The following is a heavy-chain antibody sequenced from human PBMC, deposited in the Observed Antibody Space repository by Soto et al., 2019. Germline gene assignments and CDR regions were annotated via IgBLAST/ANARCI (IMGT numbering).Heavy chain of an antibody. CDR3: ARDILSGGAYPDS. CDR2: ISSGSSYI. V-gene: IGHV3-21*01. J-gene: IGHJ5*01. CDR1: GFTFSTYT. D-gene: IGHD3-10*01. Sequence: GGSLRLSCAASGFTFSTYTMNWVRQAPGKGLEWISSISSGSSYIYYAGSVKGRFTISRDNAKNSLFLQMNSLRADDTAVYYCARDILSGGAYPDSWGQGTKVTVPS.